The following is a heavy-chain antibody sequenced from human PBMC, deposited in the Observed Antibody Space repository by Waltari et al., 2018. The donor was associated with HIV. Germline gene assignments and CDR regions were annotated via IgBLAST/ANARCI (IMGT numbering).Heavy chain of an antibody. J-gene: IGHJ4*02. CDR2: ISRCGSVV. CDR1: GFTFGTYR. V-gene: IGHV3-48*01. D-gene: IGHD7-27*01. CDR3: ARDADHWEQHYFDV. Sequence: VQLGESGGGWVQPGGSLGLSCAASGFTFGTYRLDWVRQAPGRGLEWVSYISRCGSVVYYADSVNGRFTISRDNAKNSLYLEMNSLTVDDTALYFCARDADHWEQHYFDVWGQGTPVTVSP.